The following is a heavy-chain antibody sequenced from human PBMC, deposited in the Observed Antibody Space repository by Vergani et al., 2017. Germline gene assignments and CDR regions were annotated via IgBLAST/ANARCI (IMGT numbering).Heavy chain of an antibody. J-gene: IGHJ6*03. CDR3: ARDLSYCSSTSCYARWWGYMDV. Sequence: EVQLVESGGGLVQPGGSLRLSCAASGFTFSSYSMNWVRQAPGKGLEWVSYISSSSSTIYYADSVKGRFTISRDNAKNSLYLQMNSLRAEDTAVYYCARDLSYCSSTSCYARWWGYMDVWGKGTTVTVSS. V-gene: IGHV3-48*01. CDR1: GFTFSSYS. CDR2: ISSSSSTI. D-gene: IGHD2-2*01.